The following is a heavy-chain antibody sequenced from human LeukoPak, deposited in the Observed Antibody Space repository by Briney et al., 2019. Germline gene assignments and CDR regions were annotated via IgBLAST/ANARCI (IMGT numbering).Heavy chain of an antibody. CDR1: GYTFTGYY. J-gene: IGHJ5*02. V-gene: IGHV1-18*04. CDR2: ISAYNGNT. D-gene: IGHD4-17*01. CDR3: ARDSGSVTRGNWFDP. Sequence: ASVKVSCKASGYTFTGYYMHWVRQAPGQGLEWMGWISAYNGNTNYAQKLQGRVTMTTDTSTSTAYMELRSLRSDDTAVCYCARDSGSVTRGNWFDPWGQGTLVTVSS.